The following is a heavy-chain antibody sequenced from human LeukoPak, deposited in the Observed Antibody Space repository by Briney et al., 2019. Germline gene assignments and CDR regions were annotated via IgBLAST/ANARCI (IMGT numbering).Heavy chain of an antibody. CDR2: IWYDGSNK. CDR3: ARIPKTTYFDY. D-gene: IGHD4-17*01. J-gene: IGHJ4*02. V-gene: IGHV3-33*01. CDR1: GFTFSTYG. Sequence: PGGSLRLSCAASGFTFSTYGMHWVRQAPGKGLEWVAVIWYDGSNKYYADSVKGRFTISRDNSKNTLYLQMNSLGAEDTAVYYCARIPKTTYFDYWGQGTLVTVSS.